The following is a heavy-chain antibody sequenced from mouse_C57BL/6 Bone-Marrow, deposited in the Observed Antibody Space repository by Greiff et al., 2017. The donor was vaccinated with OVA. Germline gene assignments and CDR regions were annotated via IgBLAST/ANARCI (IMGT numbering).Heavy chain of an antibody. Sequence: VMLVESGAELARPGASVKMSCKASGYTFTSYTMHWVKQRPGQGLEWIGYINPSSGYTKHNQKFKDKATLTADKSSSTAYMQLSSLTSEDSAVYYCARSRLLPFAYWGQGTLVTVSA. CDR1: GYTFTSYT. D-gene: IGHD2-3*01. CDR2: INPSSGYT. V-gene: IGHV1-4*01. CDR3: ARSRLLPFAY. J-gene: IGHJ3*01.